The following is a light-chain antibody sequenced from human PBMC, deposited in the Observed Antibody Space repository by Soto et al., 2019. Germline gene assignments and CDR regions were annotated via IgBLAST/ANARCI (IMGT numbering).Light chain of an antibody. CDR2: EAS. Sequence: DIQMTQSPSSLSASVGDRVTITCQASQGIGNYLTWSQQKPGKAPKLLIYEASKLETGVPSRFSGSGSGTDFTFTINSLQPEDIATYYCQQYDDLPFTFGGGTKVEIK. CDR1: QGIGNY. J-gene: IGKJ4*01. V-gene: IGKV1-33*01. CDR3: QQYDDLPFT.